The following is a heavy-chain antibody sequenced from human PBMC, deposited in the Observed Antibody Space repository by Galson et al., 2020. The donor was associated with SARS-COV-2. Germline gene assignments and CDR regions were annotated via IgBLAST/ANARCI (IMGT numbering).Heavy chain of an antibody. D-gene: IGHD2-2*02. CDR1: GGSFSGYY. V-gene: IGHV4-34*01. J-gene: IGHJ5*02. CDR2: INHSGST. Sequence: SQTLSLTCAVYGGSFSGYYWSWIRQPPGKGLEWIGEINHSGSTNYNPSLKSRVTISVDTSKNQFSLKLSSVTAADTAVYYCARWLGYCSSTSCYSGFDPWGQGTLVTVSS. CDR3: ARWLGYCSSTSCYSGFDP.